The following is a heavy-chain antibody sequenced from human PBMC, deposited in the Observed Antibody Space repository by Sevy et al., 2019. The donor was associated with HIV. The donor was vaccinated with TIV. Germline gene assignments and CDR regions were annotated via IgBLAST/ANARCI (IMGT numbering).Heavy chain of an antibody. CDR3: ARLTRNYYGSGSYYTYGMDV. CDR1: GGSISSYY. CDR2: IYYSGST. D-gene: IGHD3-10*01. V-gene: IGHV4-59*13. Sequence: SETLSLTCIVSGGSISSYYWSWIRQPPGKGLEWIGYIYYSGSTNYNPSLKSRVTISVDTSKNQFSLKLSSVTAADTAVYYCARLTRNYYGSGSYYTYGMDVWGQGTTVTVSS. J-gene: IGHJ6*02.